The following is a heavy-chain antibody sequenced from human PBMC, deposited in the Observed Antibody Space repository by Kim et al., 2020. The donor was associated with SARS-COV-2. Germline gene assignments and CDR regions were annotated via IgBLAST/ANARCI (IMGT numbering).Heavy chain of an antibody. V-gene: IGHV3-7*01. CDR2: IKQDGSEK. Sequence: GGSLRLSCAASGFTVNNNWMSWLRQTPGKGLEWVANIKQDGSEKYDVDSVKGRFTISRDNAKSSRYLQMNSRRAEDTAVYYCARDNWYAFDIWGQGTMVIVSS. CDR1: GFTVNNNW. D-gene: IGHD1-20*01. CDR3: ARDNWYAFDI. J-gene: IGHJ3*02.